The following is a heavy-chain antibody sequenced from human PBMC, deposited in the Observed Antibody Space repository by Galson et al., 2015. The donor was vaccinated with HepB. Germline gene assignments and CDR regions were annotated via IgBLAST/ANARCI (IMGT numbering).Heavy chain of an antibody. Sequence: SLRLSCAASGFTFSSYAMSWVRQAPGKGLEWVSAISGSGGSTYYADSVKGRFTISRDNSKNTLYLQMNSLRAEDTAVYYCAKSYYYDSSGYLHFDYWGQGTLVTVSS. CDR3: AKSYYYDSSGYLHFDY. CDR1: GFTFSSYA. J-gene: IGHJ4*02. D-gene: IGHD3-22*01. V-gene: IGHV3-23*01. CDR2: ISGSGGST.